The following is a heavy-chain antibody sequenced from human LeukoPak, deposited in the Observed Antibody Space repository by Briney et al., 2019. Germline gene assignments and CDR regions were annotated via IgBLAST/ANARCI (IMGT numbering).Heavy chain of an antibody. Sequence: ASVKVSCKASGYTLTSYDINWVRQATGQGLEWMGWMNPNSGNTGYAQKFQGRVTITRNTSISTAYMELSSLRSEDTAVYYCAGLAYCSSTSCYGFDPWGQGTLVTVSS. V-gene: IGHV1-8*03. CDR2: MNPNSGNT. D-gene: IGHD2-2*01. CDR1: GYTLTSYD. CDR3: AGLAYCSSTSCYGFDP. J-gene: IGHJ5*02.